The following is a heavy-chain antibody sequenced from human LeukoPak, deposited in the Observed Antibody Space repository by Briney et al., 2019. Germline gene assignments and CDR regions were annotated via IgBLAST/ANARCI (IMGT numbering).Heavy chain of an antibody. D-gene: IGHD4-23*01. CDR1: GYTLTGYY. V-gene: IGHV1-2*02. CDR3: ARVKAVVTPWVFDY. CDR2: INPNSGGT. Sequence: ASVKVSCKASGYTLTGYYMHWVRQAPGQGLEWMGWINPNSGGTNYAQKFQGRVTMTRDTSISTAYMELSRLRSDDTAVYYCARVKAVVTPWVFDYWGQGSLVTVSS. J-gene: IGHJ4*02.